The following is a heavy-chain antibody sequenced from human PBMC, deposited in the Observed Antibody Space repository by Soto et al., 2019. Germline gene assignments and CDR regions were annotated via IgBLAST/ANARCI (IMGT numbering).Heavy chain of an antibody. D-gene: IGHD4-17*01. V-gene: IGHV4-34*01. J-gene: IGHJ4*02. CDR3: ARGGRRGSATTTLNY. Sequence: SETLSLTCAVYGESFSGYYWSWVRQPPGKGLEWIGEINHSGSTTNYNPSLKNRVTISVDTSKNQFSLKLTSVTAADTAIYYCARGGRRGSATTTLNYWGQGPLVTVSS. CDR1: GESFSGYY. CDR2: INHSGSTT.